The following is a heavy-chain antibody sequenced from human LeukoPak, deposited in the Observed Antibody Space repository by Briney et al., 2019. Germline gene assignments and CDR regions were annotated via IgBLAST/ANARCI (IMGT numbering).Heavy chain of an antibody. V-gene: IGHV3-23*01. CDR3: ASPGGGSGSYYIPKVDY. J-gene: IGHJ4*02. Sequence: GGSLRLSCAASGVTFSSYAMSWVRQAPGKGLEWVSAISGSGGSTYYADSVKGRFTISRDNSKNTLYLQMNSLRAEDTAVYYCASPGGGSGSYYIPKVDYWGQGTLVTVSS. CDR1: GVTFSSYA. D-gene: IGHD3-10*01. CDR2: ISGSGGST.